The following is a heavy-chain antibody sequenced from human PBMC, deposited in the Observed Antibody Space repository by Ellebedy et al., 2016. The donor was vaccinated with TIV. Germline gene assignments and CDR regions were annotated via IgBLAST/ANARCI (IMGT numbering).Heavy chain of an antibody. CDR1: GFTFSDYY. D-gene: IGHD6-19*01. CDR2: ISSSSSTI. CDR3: ARGLAMGAAGKNY. J-gene: IGHJ4*02. Sequence: GESLKISCAASGFTFSDYYMSWIRQGPGKGLECISYISSSSSTIYYADPVKGRFTISRDNAKNLLFLQMNSLRDEDTAVYYCARGLAMGAAGKNYWGPGTLVTVSS. V-gene: IGHV3-11*04.